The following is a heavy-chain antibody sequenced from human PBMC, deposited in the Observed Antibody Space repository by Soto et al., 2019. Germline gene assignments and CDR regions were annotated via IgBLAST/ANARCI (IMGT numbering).Heavy chain of an antibody. CDR1: GFIFSEYG. D-gene: IGHD1-1*01. V-gene: IGHV3-33*01. CDR2: IYYDGSNE. Sequence: GGSLRLSCGASGFIFSEYGMHWVRQAPGKGLEWVAVIYYDGSNEHYSESVRGRFTISRDNSKNMLYLEMNSLRAEDTAIYYCARWWNDEEWVETMDVWGQGTTVTVSS. J-gene: IGHJ6*01. CDR3: ARWWNDEEWVETMDV.